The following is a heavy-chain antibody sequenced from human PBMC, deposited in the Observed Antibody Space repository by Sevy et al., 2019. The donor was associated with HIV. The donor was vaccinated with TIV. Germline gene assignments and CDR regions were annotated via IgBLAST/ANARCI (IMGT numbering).Heavy chain of an antibody. D-gene: IGHD1-26*01. CDR3: AGGRVIVGATMGLMGANFDY. J-gene: IGHJ4*02. Sequence: SQTLSLTCAVYGGSFSGYYWSWIRQPPGKGLEWIGEINHSGSTNYNPSLKSRVTISVDKSKNQFSLKLSSVTAAETAVYYCAGGRVIVGATMGLMGANFDYWGQGTLVTVSS. CDR1: GGSFSGYY. V-gene: IGHV4-34*01. CDR2: INHSGST.